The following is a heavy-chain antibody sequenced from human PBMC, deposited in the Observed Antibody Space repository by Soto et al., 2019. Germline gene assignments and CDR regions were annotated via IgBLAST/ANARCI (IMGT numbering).Heavy chain of an antibody. CDR1: GGSISSGDDF. CDR2: IYYSGST. Sequence: QGQLQESGPGLVKPSQTLSLTCTVSGGSISSGDDFWTWIRQPPGKGLEWIGYIYYSGSTYYNPSLKSRLTTSVDTSKNQFSLKLSSVTAADTAVYYCARDRAKWKDYYYYGMDVWGQGTTVTVSS. CDR3: ARDRAKWKDYYYYGMDV. D-gene: IGHD1-20*01. V-gene: IGHV4-30-4*01. J-gene: IGHJ6*02.